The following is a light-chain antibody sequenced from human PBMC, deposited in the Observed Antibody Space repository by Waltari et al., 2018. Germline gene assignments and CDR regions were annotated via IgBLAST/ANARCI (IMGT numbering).Light chain of an antibody. CDR2: GAS. CDR3: QQYYNWPT. V-gene: IGKV3-15*01. CDR1: QSVSSN. J-gene: IGKJ1*01. Sequence: EIVMTQSPATLYVSPGERATLSCRASQSVSSNLAWYQQKPGQAPRLLIYGASTRANGIPARFSGSGSGTEFTLTISSLQSEDFAVFYCQQYYNWPTFGQGTKVEIK.